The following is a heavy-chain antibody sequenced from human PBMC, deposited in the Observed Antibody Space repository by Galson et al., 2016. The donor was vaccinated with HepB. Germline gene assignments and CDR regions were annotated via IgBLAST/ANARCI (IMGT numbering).Heavy chain of an antibody. J-gene: IGHJ4*02. V-gene: IGHV1-18*01. D-gene: IGHD2-15*01. Sequence: SVKVSCKASGYTFASHGISWVRQAPGQRLEWMGWISPYSGKTNYAQKLQGRVTMTTDTSTNTAYMELRSLRSDDTALYYCAREPRPGYGGCYDYWGQGTLVTVSS. CDR3: AREPRPGYGGCYDY. CDR1: GYTFASHG. CDR2: ISPYSGKT.